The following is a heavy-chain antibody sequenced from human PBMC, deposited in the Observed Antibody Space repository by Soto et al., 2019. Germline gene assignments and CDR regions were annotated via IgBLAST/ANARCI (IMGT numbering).Heavy chain of an antibody. CDR2: IWYDGSQK. J-gene: IGHJ4*02. Sequence: LRLSCAASGFTFRNHGMHWIRQAPGKGLEWVAVIWYDGSQKYYADSVNGRFSISKDNSRNMVHLQMDSLRAEDTAIYYCAKDVDVGTFDYWGQGALVTVSS. D-gene: IGHD1-7*01. CDR3: AKDVDVGTFDY. V-gene: IGHV3-33*06. CDR1: GFTFRNHG.